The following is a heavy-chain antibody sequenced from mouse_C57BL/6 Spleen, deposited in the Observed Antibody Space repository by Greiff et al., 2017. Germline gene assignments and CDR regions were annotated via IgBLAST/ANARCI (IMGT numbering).Heavy chain of an antibody. CDR1: GYTFTDYN. CDR3: ARTSPTTVVGMDY. D-gene: IGHD1-1*01. J-gene: IGHJ4*01. V-gene: IGHV1-18*01. Sequence: DVKLQESGPELVKPGASVKIPCKASGYTFTDYNMDWVKQSHGKSLEWIGDINPNNGGTIYNQKFKGKATLTVDKSSSTAYMELRSLTSEDTAVYYCARTSPTTVVGMDYWGQGTSVTVSS. CDR2: INPNNGGT.